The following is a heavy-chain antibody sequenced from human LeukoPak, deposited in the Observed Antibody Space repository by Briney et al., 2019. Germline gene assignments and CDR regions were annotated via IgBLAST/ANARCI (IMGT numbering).Heavy chain of an antibody. J-gene: IGHJ4*02. CDR2: INSDGSST. CDR1: GFTFSSYW. V-gene: IGHV3-74*01. CDR3: ASEGSSWYYFDY. Sequence: GGSLRLSCAASGFTFSSYWMHWVRQAPGKGLVWVSRINSDGSSTSYADCVKGRFTISRDNAKNTLYLQMNSLRAEDTAVYYCASEGSSWYYFDYWGQGTLVTVSS. D-gene: IGHD6-13*01.